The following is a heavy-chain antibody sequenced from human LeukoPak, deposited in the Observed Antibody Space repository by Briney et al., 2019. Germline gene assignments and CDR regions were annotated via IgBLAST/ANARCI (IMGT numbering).Heavy chain of an antibody. Sequence: ASVKVSCKVSGYTLTDLSMHWVRQAPGKGLEWMGGFDPEDGETIYAQKFQGRVTMTEDTSTDTAYMELSSLRSEDTAVYSCATPSEDAFDIWGQGTMVTVSS. CDR2: FDPEDGET. J-gene: IGHJ3*02. CDR3: ATPSEDAFDI. CDR1: GYTLTDLS. V-gene: IGHV1-24*01.